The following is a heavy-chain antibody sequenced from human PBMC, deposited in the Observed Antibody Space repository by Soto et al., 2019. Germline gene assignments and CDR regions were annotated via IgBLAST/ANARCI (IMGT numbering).Heavy chain of an antibody. V-gene: IGHV3-30*18. CDR2: ISYGGGNE. Sequence: QVQLVESGGGVVQPGRSLRLSCAASGFTFSSYVMHWVRQAPGKGLECVAVISYGGGNEFYADSVKGRFTISRDDSKNTLSLQMNSLGPEDTAVYYCAKSASGWGCYSYGLDVWGQGTTVTVSS. CDR3: AKSASGWGCYSYGLDV. D-gene: IGHD6-19*01. J-gene: IGHJ6*02. CDR1: GFTFSSYV.